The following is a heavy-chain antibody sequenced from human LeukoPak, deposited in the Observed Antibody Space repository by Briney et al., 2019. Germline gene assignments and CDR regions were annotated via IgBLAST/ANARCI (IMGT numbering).Heavy chain of an antibody. J-gene: IGHJ6*03. CDR3: AICPYVAAPNYYYYYMDV. CDR2: IIPIFGTA. CDR1: GGTFSSYA. D-gene: IGHD6-6*01. Sequence: GASVKVSCKASGGTFSSYAISWVRQAPGQGLEWMGGIIPIFGTANYAQKFQGRVTITTDESTSTAYMELSGLRSEDTAVYYCAICPYVAAPNYYYYYMDVWGKGTTVTVSS. V-gene: IGHV1-69*05.